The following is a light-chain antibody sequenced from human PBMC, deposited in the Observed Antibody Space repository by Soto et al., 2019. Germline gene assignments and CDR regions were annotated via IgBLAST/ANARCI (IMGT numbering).Light chain of an antibody. CDR1: QSINSNY. CDR2: GAS. J-gene: IGKJ1*01. Sequence: EIVLTQSPGTLSLSPGERATLSCRASQSINSNYLAWYQQKPGQAPRLLIHGASRRATGIPDRFSGSGSGTDFTLTINRLEPEDFAVYFCQQYGDMWTFGQGTKVDIK. V-gene: IGKV3-20*01. CDR3: QQYGDMWT.